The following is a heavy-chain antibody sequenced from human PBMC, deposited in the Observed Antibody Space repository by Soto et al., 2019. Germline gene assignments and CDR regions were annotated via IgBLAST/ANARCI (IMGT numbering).Heavy chain of an antibody. CDR2: INPNSGGT. D-gene: IGHD6-19*01. Sequence: ASVKVSCKASGYTFTSYGISWVRQAPGQGLEWMGWINPNSGGTNYAQKFQGWVTMTRDTSISTAYMELSRLRSDDTAVYYCARGTIAVLDYWGQGTLVTVSS. CDR1: GYTFTSYG. J-gene: IGHJ4*02. CDR3: ARGTIAVLDY. V-gene: IGHV1-2*04.